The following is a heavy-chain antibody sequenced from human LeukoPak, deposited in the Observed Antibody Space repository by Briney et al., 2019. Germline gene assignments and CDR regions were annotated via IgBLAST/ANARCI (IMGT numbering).Heavy chain of an antibody. CDR2: ISSSGNTI. Sequence: GGSLRLSCAASGFTFSSYEMNWVRQAPGKGLEWVSYISSSGNTIYYADSVKGRFTISRDNAKNSLYLQMNSLRAEDTAVYYCARSNYYDSSGHLTQYFQHWGQGTLVTVSS. CDR3: ARSNYYDSSGHLTQYFQH. J-gene: IGHJ1*01. D-gene: IGHD3-22*01. CDR1: GFTFSSYE. V-gene: IGHV3-48*03.